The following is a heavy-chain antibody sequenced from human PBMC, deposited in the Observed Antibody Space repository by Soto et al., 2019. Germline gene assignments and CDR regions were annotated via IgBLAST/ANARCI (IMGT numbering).Heavy chain of an antibody. CDR2: ISSSSSYI. Sequence: GGSLRLSCAASGFTFSSYSMNWVRQAPGKGLEWVSSISSSSSYIYYADSVKGRFTISRDNAKNSLYLQMNSLRAEDTAVYYCAREDGKAPSGMDVWGQGTTVTVSS. CDR1: GFTFSSYS. CDR3: AREDGKAPSGMDV. D-gene: IGHD1-1*01. J-gene: IGHJ6*02. V-gene: IGHV3-21*01.